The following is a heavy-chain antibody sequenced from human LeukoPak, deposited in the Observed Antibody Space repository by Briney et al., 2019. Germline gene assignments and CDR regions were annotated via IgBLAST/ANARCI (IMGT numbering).Heavy chain of an antibody. CDR2: ITWDGDVT. D-gene: IGHD6-13*01. CDR3: TKDAAYSSSWFGYFDY. V-gene: IGHV3-43*01. J-gene: IGHJ4*02. Sequence: PGGSLRLSCAASGFTFHDHTMPWVRQGPGKRLEWVALITWDGDVTHYADSVKGRFTISRDNGKNSLFLQMNSVTTEDTALYYCTKDAAYSSSWFGYFDYWGQGTLVTVSS. CDR1: GFTFHDHT.